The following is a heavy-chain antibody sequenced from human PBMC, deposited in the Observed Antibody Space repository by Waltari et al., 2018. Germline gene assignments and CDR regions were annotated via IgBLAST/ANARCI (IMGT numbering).Heavy chain of an antibody. J-gene: IGHJ4*02. Sequence: QLQLPESGPGLLKPSGTLSLTCTVSDDSSSSGDYYWGWILHSPGKGPEWIGSVYYSGRTSYNTPLKRPVTISVATSKKQFSLKLGAVTAADPAVYYCARSLHIFRAAAGMFDYWGQGTLVTVSS. CDR1: DDSSSSGDYY. D-gene: IGHD6-13*01. CDR2: VYYSGRT. V-gene: IGHV4-39*01. CDR3: ARSLHIFRAAAGMFDY.